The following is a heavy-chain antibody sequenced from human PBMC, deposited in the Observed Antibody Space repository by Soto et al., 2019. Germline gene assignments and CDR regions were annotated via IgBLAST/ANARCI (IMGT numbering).Heavy chain of an antibody. D-gene: IGHD6-25*01. V-gene: IGHV3-64*02. CDR2: TSGDGRIM. J-gene: IGHJ4*02. Sequence: GALRLACAASGFTFSSYPMHWVRQAPGKGLEHVSSTSGDGRIMYYLDSVKGRFTISRDNSKNTLYLQMGSLRTEDMAVYYCARGRAAYYFDYWGQGALVTVSS. CDR1: GFTFSSYP. CDR3: ARGRAAYYFDY.